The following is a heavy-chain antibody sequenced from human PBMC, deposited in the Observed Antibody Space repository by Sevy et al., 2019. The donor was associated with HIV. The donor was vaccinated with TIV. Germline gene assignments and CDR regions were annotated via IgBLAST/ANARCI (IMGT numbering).Heavy chain of an antibody. Sequence: GGSLRLSCAASGFAFYDYSMSWIRQAPGKGLEWVATLSFGCGKINYADSVKGRCTIARDNSKNSFYLQMDNLRVEDTALYYCAREGCTRHHDYWGQGTRVTVSS. CDR3: AREGCTRHHDY. V-gene: IGHV3-23*01. CDR1: GFAFYDYS. J-gene: IGHJ4*02. D-gene: IGHD2-8*01. CDR2: LSFGCGKI.